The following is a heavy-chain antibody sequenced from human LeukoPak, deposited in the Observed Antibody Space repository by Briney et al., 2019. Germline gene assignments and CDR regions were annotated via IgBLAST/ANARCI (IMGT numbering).Heavy chain of an antibody. CDR2: INHSGST. CDR1: GGSFSGYY. CDR3: ATPSMITFGEGYYFDY. V-gene: IGHV4-34*01. J-gene: IGHJ4*02. Sequence: SETLSLTCAVYGGSFSGYYWSWIRQPPGKGLEWIGEINHSGSTNYNPSLKSRVTISVDTSKNQFSLKLSSVTAADTAVYYCATPSMITFGEGYYFDYWGQGTLVTVSS. D-gene: IGHD3-16*01.